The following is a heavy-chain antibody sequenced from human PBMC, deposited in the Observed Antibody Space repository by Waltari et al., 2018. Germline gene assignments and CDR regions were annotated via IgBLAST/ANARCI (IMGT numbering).Heavy chain of an antibody. CDR1: GYSFANYW. V-gene: IGHV5-51*01. D-gene: IGHD3-10*01. J-gene: IGHJ5*02. CDR3: ARIYDSGSFGWVDWFDP. CDR2: IYPGDSDT. Sequence: EVQLVQSGAEVKKPGESLKISCRGSGYSFANYWMAWVRQMPGKGLEWMGIIYPGDSDTRYSPSFQGHITISADKSISTAYLQWSSLQASDTANYYCARIYDSGSFGWVDWFDPWGQGTLVTVSS.